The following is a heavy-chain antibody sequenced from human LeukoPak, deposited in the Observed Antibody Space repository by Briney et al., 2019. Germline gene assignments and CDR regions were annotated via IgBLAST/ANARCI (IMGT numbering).Heavy chain of an antibody. J-gene: IGHJ4*02. CDR2: ISGSGGST. Sequence: GGSLRLSCAASGFTFSSYAVSWVRQAPGKGLEWVSSISGSGGSTYSADSVKGRFTISRDNSKNTLYLQMNSLRAEDTALYYCPKDRSCTNDICRGDFDYWGQGTLVTVSS. CDR1: GFTFSSYA. D-gene: IGHD2-8*01. CDR3: PKDRSCTNDICRGDFDY. V-gene: IGHV3-23*01.